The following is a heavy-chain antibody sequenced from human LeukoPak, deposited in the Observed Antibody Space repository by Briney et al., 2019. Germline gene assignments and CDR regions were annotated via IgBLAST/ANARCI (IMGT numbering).Heavy chain of an antibody. J-gene: IGHJ5*02. D-gene: IGHD2-15*01. V-gene: IGHV4-61*02. CDR2: IYTSGST. CDR3: ARGGYCSGAGCFFSCPFDP. Sequence: SETLSLTCTVSGGSISSGSYYWSWIRQPAGKGLEWIGRIYTSGSTNYNPSLKSRVTISVDTSKNQFSLKLSSVTAADTAVYYCARGGYCSGAGCFFSCPFDPWGQGTLVTVSS. CDR1: GGSISSGSYY.